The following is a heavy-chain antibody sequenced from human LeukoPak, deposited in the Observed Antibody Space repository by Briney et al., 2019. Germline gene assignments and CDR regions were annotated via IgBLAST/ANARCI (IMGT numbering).Heavy chain of an antibody. D-gene: IGHD4-17*01. CDR2: FDPEDGET. CDR3: TTHIDYGSHFDY. Sequence: ASVQVSCKVSGNTLIALSMHWVRQAPGKGLEWMGGFDPEDGETIYPQKLQGRVTMTEDTSTDTAYMELSSLRSEDTAVYYCTTHIDYGSHFDYWGQGTLVTVSS. V-gene: IGHV1-24*01. J-gene: IGHJ4*02. CDR1: GNTLIALS.